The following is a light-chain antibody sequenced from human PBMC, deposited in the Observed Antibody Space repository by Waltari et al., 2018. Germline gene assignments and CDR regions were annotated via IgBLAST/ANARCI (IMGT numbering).Light chain of an antibody. J-gene: IGLJ2*01. CDR2: DVT. CDR3: GSSAGIVV. CDR1: RSDVGSYNV. V-gene: IGLV2-23*02. Sequence: QSALTQPASVSGSPGQSITISCAGTRSDVGSYNVVSWYQHHAGKAPKLMIYDVTKRPSGVSNRFSGSKSGNTASLTMSGLQAEDEADYYCGSSAGIVVFGGGTKLTVL.